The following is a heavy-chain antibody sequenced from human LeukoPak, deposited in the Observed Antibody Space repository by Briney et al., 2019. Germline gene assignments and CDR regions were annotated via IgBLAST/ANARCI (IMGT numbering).Heavy chain of an antibody. J-gene: IGHJ6*03. CDR2: ISGSGGST. Sequence: GGSLRLSCAASGFTFSSYAMSWVRQAPGKGLEWVSAISGSGGSTYYADSVKGRFTTSRDDAKNSLYLQMDSLRAEDTAVYYCARDLSAYYYMDVWGKGTTVTVSS. CDR1: GFTFSSYA. V-gene: IGHV3-23*01. CDR3: ARDLSAYYYMDV.